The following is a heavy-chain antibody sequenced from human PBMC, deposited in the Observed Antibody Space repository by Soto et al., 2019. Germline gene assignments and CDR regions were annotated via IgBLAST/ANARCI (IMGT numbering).Heavy chain of an antibody. CDR1: GYTFTNYG. D-gene: IGHD1-26*01. CDR2: ISAYNGNT. J-gene: IGHJ5*02. CDR3: ARTVGATKRWFDP. Sequence: QVQLVQSGAEVKKPGASLKVSCKASGYTFTNYGVSWVRQAPGQGLEWMGWISAYNGNTNYAQKLQGRLTMTKDTSTSTVYMELRNLSSDDTALYYCARTVGATKRWFDPWGQGTLVTVSS. V-gene: IGHV1-18*01.